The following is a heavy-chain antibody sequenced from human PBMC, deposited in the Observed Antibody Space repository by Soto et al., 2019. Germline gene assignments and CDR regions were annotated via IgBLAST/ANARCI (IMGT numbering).Heavy chain of an antibody. D-gene: IGHD6-19*01. CDR2: IKQDGSEK. CDR3: AGGTGWLIDS. V-gene: IGHV3-7*04. J-gene: IGHJ4*02. CDR1: GFTFSSYW. Sequence: GGSLRLSCAGSGFTFSSYWMNWVRQAPGKGLEWVANIKQDGSEKYYVDSVKGRFSISRDNAQKSMYLQMNSLRAEDTAVYYCAGGTGWLIDSWGQGTLVTVSS.